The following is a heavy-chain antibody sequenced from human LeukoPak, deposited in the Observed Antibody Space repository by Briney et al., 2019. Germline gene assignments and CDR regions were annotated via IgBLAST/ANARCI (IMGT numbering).Heavy chain of an antibody. CDR1: GFIFSNYG. D-gene: IGHD3-3*01. J-gene: IGHJ4*02. Sequence: GGSLRLSCVTSGFIFSNYGMHWVRQAPGKGLEWLTFIQFDGSNKLYADSVKGRFTVSRDTSKNAVYLQMTSLRVEDTAVYYCAKENDFWSGPEGWGQGTLVTVSS. CDR3: AKENDFWSGPEG. CDR2: IQFDGSNK. V-gene: IGHV3-30*02.